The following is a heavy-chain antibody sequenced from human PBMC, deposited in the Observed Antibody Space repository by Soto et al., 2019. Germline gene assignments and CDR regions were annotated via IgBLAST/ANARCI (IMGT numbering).Heavy chain of an antibody. V-gene: IGHV4-38-2*01. J-gene: IGHJ6*02. D-gene: IGHD3-3*01. CDR3: ARVVRTIFGVVTSMDV. CDR2: IYHSGST. CDR1: GYSISSGYY. Sequence: PSDTPSLSXAVSGYSISSGYYWGWIRQPPGKGLEWIGSIYHSGSTYYNPSLKSRVTISVDTSKNQFSLKLSSVTAADTAVYYCARVVRTIFGVVTSMDVWGQGTTVTVSS.